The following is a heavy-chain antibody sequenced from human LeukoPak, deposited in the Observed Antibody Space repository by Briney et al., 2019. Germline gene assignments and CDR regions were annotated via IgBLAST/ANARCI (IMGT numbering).Heavy chain of an antibody. CDR3: ARARYCSSTSCYPGDI. D-gene: IGHD2-2*01. V-gene: IGHV1-2*02. CDR1: GYTFTSYD. Sequence: GASVKVSCKASGYTFTSYDINWVRQATGQGLEWMGWISPNSGGTNYAQKFQGRVTMTRDTSISTAYMELSRLRSDDTAVYYCARARYCSSTSCYPGDIWGQGTMVTVSS. J-gene: IGHJ3*02. CDR2: ISPNSGGT.